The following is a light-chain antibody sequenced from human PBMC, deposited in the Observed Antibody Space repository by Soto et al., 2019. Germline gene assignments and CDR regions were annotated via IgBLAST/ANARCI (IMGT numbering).Light chain of an antibody. CDR3: KQFYDLPIT. J-gene: IGKJ5*01. CDR1: QDISDV. Sequence: DIQMTQPPSALSASVGDRVTITCQASQDISDVLNWYQQQPGKAPKVLIYDASKLQTGVQSRFSGRGSGKDFTFTISSLQPDDSGTYYCKQFYDLPITFGQGTRLEIK. V-gene: IGKV1-33*01. CDR2: DAS.